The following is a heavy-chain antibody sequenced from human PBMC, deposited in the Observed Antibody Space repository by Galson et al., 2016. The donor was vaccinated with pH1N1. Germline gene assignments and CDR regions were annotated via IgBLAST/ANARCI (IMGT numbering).Heavy chain of an antibody. J-gene: IGHJ4*02. Sequence: TLSLTCTVSGGSISSGGYYRSWIRQHPGKGLEWIGYIYYSGSTYYNPSLKSRVTISVDTSKNQFSLKLRSVTAADTAVYYCARGSSSMEGEYYFDYWGQGTLVTVSS. CDR1: GGSISSGGYY. CDR2: IYYSGST. V-gene: IGHV4-31*03. D-gene: IGHD6-6*01. CDR3: ARGSSSMEGEYYFDY.